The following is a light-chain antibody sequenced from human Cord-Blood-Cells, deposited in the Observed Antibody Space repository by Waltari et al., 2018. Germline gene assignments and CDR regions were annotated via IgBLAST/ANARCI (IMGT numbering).Light chain of an antibody. Sequence: DIVMTQSPPSLPVTPGEPDSISCRSSQSLLHSNGYNYLDWYLQKPGQSPQLLIYWGSNRASGVPDRFSGSGSGTDFTLKISRVEAEDVGVYYCMQALQTPYSFGQGTKLEIK. CDR3: MQALQTPYS. CDR2: WGS. J-gene: IGKJ2*03. V-gene: IGKV2-28*01. CDR1: QSLLHSNGYNY.